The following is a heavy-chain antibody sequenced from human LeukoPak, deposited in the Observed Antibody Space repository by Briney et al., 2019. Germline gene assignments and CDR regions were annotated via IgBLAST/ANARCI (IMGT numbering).Heavy chain of an antibody. CDR1: GGSFSGYY. CDR2: INHSGST. V-gene: IGHV4-34*01. J-gene: IGHJ3*02. CDR3: ARTYSSSWYGDAFDI. Sequence: PLETLSPTCAVYGGSFSGYYWSWIRQPPGKGLEWIGEINHSGSTNYNPSLKSRVTISVDTSKNQFSLKLSSVTAADTAVYYCARTYSSSWYGDAFDIWGQGTMVTVSS. D-gene: IGHD6-13*01.